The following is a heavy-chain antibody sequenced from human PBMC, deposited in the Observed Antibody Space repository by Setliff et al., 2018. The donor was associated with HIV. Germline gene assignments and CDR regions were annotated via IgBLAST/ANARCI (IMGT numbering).Heavy chain of an antibody. CDR3: ARGARGYSYG. CDR2: INYGRTT. V-gene: IGHV4-34*01. CDR1: GGSFSGYY. Sequence: SETLSLTCAVYGGSFSGYYWSWIRQSPGKGLEWIGEINYGRTTNYNPSLESRFTISRDNANNSLYLQMNSLRAEDTAVYYCARGARGYSYGWGQGTLVTVSS. J-gene: IGHJ4*02. D-gene: IGHD5-18*01.